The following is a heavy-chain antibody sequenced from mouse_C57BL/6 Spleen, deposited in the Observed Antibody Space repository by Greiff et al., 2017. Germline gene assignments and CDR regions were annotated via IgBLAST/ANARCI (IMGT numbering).Heavy chain of an antibody. D-gene: IGHD1-1*01. J-gene: IGHJ2*01. V-gene: IGHV1-15*01. CDR3: TRSRGSLYCDY. CDR1: GYTFTDYE. Sequence: VQLQQSGAELVRPGASVTLSCKASGYTFTDYEMHWVKQTPVHGLEWIGAIDPETGGTAYNQKFKGKAILTADKSSSTAYMELRSLTSEDSAVYYCTRSRGSLYCDYWGQGTTLTVSS. CDR2: IDPETGGT.